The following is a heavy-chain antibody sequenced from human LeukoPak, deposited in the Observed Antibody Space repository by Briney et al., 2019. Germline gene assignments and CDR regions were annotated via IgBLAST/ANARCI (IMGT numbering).Heavy chain of an antibody. J-gene: IGHJ6*03. CDR3: ARDGSRGGFWSGSSLHSMDA. CDR2: GHHSGNT. Sequence: KASETLSLTCTVSGYSISSNYYWGWVRQPPGKGLEWIGSGHHSGNTFYNPSLKSRVTISVDTSKNQFSLKVTYVTAADTAVYYCARDGSRGGFWSGSSLHSMDAWGKGTTVTVSS. CDR1: GYSISSNYY. D-gene: IGHD3-3*01. V-gene: IGHV4-38-2*02.